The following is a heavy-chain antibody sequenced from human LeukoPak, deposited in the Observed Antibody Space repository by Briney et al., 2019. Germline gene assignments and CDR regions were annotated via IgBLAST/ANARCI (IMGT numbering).Heavy chain of an antibody. CDR2: IYYSGST. J-gene: IGHJ6*02. Sequence: PSETLSLTCTVSGGSISSGDYYWSWIRQPPGKGLEWIGYIYYSGSTNYNPSLKSRVTISVDTSKNQFSLKLSSVTAADTAVYYCATATVTTQKYYYYGMDVWGQGTTVTVSS. CDR1: GGSISSGDYY. V-gene: IGHV4-61*08. CDR3: ATATVTTQKYYYYGMDV. D-gene: IGHD4-11*01.